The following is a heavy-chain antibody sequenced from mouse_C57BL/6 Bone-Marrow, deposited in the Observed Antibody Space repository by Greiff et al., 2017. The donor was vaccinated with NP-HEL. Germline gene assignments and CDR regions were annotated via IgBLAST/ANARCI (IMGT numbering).Heavy chain of an antibody. CDR2: IDPSDSYT. V-gene: IGHV1-69*01. D-gene: IGHD1-1*01. CDR1: DYTFTSYW. Sequence: QVQLQQPGAELVMPGASVKLSCKASDYTFTSYWMHWVKQRPGQGLEWIGEIDPSDSYTNYNQKFKGKSTLTVDKSSSTAYMQLSSLTSEDSAVYYCAREGDYYGSSYWFAYWGQGTLVTVSA. J-gene: IGHJ3*01. CDR3: AREGDYYGSSYWFAY.